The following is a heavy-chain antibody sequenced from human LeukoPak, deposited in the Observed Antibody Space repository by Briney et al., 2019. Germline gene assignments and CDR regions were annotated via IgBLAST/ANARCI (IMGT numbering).Heavy chain of an antibody. V-gene: IGHV3-74*01. CDR3: VSFYEAY. CDR2: INSDGSWT. Sequence: GGSLRLSCAASGNYRMHWVRQAPGKGLVWVSHINSDGSWTSYADSVKGRFTISKDNAKNTVYLQMNNLRAEDTAVYYCVSFYEAYWGRGTLVTVSS. CDR1: GNYR. J-gene: IGHJ4*02. D-gene: IGHD2/OR15-2a*01.